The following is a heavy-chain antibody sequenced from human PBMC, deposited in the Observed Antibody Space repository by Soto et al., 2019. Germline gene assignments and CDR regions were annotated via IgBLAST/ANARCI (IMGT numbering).Heavy chain of an antibody. D-gene: IGHD3-10*01. J-gene: IGHJ6*02. V-gene: IGHV3-72*01. Sequence: EVQLVESGGGLVQPGGSLRLSCAASGFTFSDHYMDWVRQAPGKGLEWVGRTRNKANSYTTEYAASVKGRFTISRDDSKNPLYLQMNSLKTEDTAVYYCARGELLLWFGERYYYGMDVWGQGTTVTVSS. CDR3: ARGELLLWFGERYYYGMDV. CDR1: GFTFSDHY. CDR2: TRNKANSYTT.